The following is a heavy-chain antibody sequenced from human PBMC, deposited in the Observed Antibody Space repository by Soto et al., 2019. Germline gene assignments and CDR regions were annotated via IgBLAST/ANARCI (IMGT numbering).Heavy chain of an antibody. CDR1: GFTFSSYA. Sequence: EVQLLESGGGLVQPGGSLRLSCAASGFTFSSYAMSWVRQAPGKGLEWVSAISGSGGSTYYADSVKGRFTISRDNSKNTLYLHMNSLRAEDTAVYYCAKDDYSGSYIDYWGQGTLVTVSS. CDR2: ISGSGGST. CDR3: AKDDYSGSYIDY. V-gene: IGHV3-23*01. D-gene: IGHD1-26*01. J-gene: IGHJ4*02.